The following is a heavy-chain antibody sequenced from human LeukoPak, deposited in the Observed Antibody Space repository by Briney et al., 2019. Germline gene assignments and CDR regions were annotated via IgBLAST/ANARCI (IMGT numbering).Heavy chain of an antibody. Sequence: GESLKISCKGSGYSFTSYWIGWVRQMPGKGLEWMGIIYPGDSDTGYSPSFQGQVTISADKSISTAYLQWSSLKASDTAMYYCARYCSGGSCYSGVFDYWGQGTLVTVSS. CDR2: IYPGDSDT. D-gene: IGHD2-15*01. J-gene: IGHJ4*02. CDR3: ARYCSGGSCYSGVFDY. CDR1: GYSFTSYW. V-gene: IGHV5-51*01.